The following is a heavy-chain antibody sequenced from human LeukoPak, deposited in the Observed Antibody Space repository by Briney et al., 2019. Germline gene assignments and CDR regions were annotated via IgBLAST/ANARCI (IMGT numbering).Heavy chain of an antibody. CDR2: VSSSGAGT. Sequence: PGGSLRLSCAAPGFTFSDYAMSWVRQAPGKGLEWVSTVSSSGAGTYYADSVKGRFTISRDNSKNTLYLQMNGLRAEDTAVYYCAKFRWLLGTSIPYYFDYWGQGTLVTVSS. D-gene: IGHD3-22*01. CDR3: AKFRWLLGTSIPYYFDY. V-gene: IGHV3-23*01. CDR1: GFTFSDYA. J-gene: IGHJ4*02.